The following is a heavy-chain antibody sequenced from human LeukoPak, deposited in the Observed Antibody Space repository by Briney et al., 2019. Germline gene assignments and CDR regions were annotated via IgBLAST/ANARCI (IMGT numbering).Heavy chain of an antibody. D-gene: IGHD3-3*01. Sequence: ASVKVSCKASGYTFTGYYMHWVRQAPGQGLEWMGWINPNSGGTNYAQKFQGRVTMTRDTSISTAYMELSRLRSDDTAVYYRASRDGRSGYHQYYYYYYMDVWGKGTTVTVSS. CDR3: ASRDGRSGYHQYYYYYYMDV. CDR2: INPNSGGT. CDR1: GYTFTGYY. V-gene: IGHV1-2*02. J-gene: IGHJ6*03.